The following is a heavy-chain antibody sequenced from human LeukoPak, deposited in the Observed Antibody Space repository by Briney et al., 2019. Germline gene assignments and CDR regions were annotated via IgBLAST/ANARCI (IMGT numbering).Heavy chain of an antibody. CDR1: GGSISSGGYY. J-gene: IGHJ4*02. V-gene: IGHV4-31*03. CDR2: IYYSGST. CDR3: AREESGSYNY. D-gene: IGHD1-26*01. Sequence: PSETLSLTCTVSGGSISSGGYYWSWIRQHPGKGLEWIGYIYYSGSTYYNPSLKSRVTISVDTSKNQYSLKLSSVTAADTAVYYCAREESGSYNYWGRGTLVTVSS.